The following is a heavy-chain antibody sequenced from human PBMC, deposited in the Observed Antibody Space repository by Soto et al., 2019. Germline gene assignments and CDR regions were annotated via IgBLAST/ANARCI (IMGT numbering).Heavy chain of an antibody. D-gene: IGHD3-3*02. J-gene: IGHJ4*02. CDR1: GYKFGSAW. CDR2: IKPGTSDI. Sequence: PXESLTISRKGVGYKFGSAWIGWVRQMPGKGLEWMGIIKPGTSDIRYSPSCRGHVTISADEAVSTAYLQWSSLKASDTAMYYCARQLSHICDSWGQGTLVTVSS. CDR3: ARQLSHICDS. V-gene: IGHV5-51*01.